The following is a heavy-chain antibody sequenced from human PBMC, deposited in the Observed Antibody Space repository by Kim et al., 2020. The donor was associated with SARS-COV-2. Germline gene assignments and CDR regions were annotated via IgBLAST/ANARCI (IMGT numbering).Heavy chain of an antibody. D-gene: IGHD2-2*02. CDR3: ARDHCSSTRCYMDYYYGMDF. V-gene: IGHV7-4-1*02. CDR2: INTNTGNP. J-gene: IGHJ6*02. Sequence: ASVKVSCKASGYTFTSYAMNWVRQAPGQGLEWMGWINTNTGNPTYAQGFTGRLVFSLDTSVSTAYLQISSLKAEDTAVYYCARDHCSSTRCYMDYYYGMDFWGQGTTVTVSS. CDR1: GYTFTSYA.